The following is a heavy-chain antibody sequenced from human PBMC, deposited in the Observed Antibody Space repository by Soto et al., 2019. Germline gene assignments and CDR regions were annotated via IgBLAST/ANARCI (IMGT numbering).Heavy chain of an antibody. J-gene: IGHJ4*02. V-gene: IGHV4-59*01. Sequence: QVHLQESGPGLVKPSETLSLTCTVSGGSIGGYYWNWIRQPPGKGLEWLGYIYFSGSTHYNPSLQTRLTISVDTSKTQFSLTLRSVTAADTAVYYCARQEAVPGTPFDSWGQGTLVSVSS. CDR3: ARQEAVPGTPFDS. CDR1: GGSIGGYY. D-gene: IGHD6-19*01. CDR2: IYFSGST.